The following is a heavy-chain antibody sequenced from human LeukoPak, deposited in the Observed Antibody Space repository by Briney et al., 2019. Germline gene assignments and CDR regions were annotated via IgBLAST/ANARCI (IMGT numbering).Heavy chain of an antibody. D-gene: IGHD5-24*01. Sequence: PGGSLRLSCAVSGFTFSTYEMNWVRQAPGKGLEWVSYISRSGITKYYADSVKGRFTVSRDNAKNSLYLQMNSLRAEDTAVYYCARDAKEETATMGEGWFDPRGQGTLVTVSS. CDR3: ARDAKEETATMGEGWFDP. CDR2: ISRSGITK. CDR1: GFTFSTYE. V-gene: IGHV3-48*03. J-gene: IGHJ5*02.